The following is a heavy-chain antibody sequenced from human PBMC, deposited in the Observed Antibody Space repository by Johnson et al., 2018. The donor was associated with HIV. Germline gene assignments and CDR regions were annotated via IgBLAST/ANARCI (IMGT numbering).Heavy chain of an antibody. CDR1: GFIFRDYY. CDR3: ARAPGFSRAFDI. CDR2: ISSSGKST. V-gene: IGHV3-11*04. D-gene: IGHD3-10*01. J-gene: IGHJ3*02. Sequence: QVQLVESGGGLVKPGGSLRLSCAVSGFIFRDYYMSWIRQAPGKGLEWVSYISSSGKSTNYADSVKGRFTISRDNAKNSLYLQMNSLRAEDTAVYYCARAPGFSRAFDIWGQGTMVTVSS.